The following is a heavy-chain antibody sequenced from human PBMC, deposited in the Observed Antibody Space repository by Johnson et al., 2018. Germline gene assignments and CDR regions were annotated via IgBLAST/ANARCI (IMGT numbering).Heavy chain of an antibody. CDR1: GFTVSSNY. CDR2: ISGGGGST. V-gene: IGHV3-23*04. Sequence: VQLVQSGGGLIQPGGSLRLSCAASGFTVSSNYMSWVRQAPGKGLEWVSAISGGGGSTYYADSVKGRFTISRDNSKNTLYLQRNSLRGEDTAVDYCEKDGEVAGLDSWGQGPRVTVSA. CDR3: EKDGEVAGLDS. J-gene: IGHJ4*02. D-gene: IGHD6-19*01.